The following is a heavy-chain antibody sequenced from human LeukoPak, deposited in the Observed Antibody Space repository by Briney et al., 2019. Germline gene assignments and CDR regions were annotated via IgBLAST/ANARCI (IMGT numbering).Heavy chain of an antibody. D-gene: IGHD6-6*01. Sequence: GGSLRLSCAASGFTFSSYSMNWVRQAPGKGLEWVSYISSSSTIYYADSVKGRFTISRDNAKNSLYLQMNSLRAEDTAVYYCARGTYSSSKYFQHWGQGTLVTVSS. J-gene: IGHJ1*01. CDR3: ARGTYSSSKYFQH. CDR2: ISSSSTI. CDR1: GFTFSSYS. V-gene: IGHV3-48*01.